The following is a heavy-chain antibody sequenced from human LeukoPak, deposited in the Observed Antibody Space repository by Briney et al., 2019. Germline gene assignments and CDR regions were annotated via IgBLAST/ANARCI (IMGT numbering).Heavy chain of an antibody. V-gene: IGHV1-2*02. Sequence: ASVKVCCKAAGFTLIDYCSHWVRQAPGHGPEWLGWNDPNNWHTNEAPKFQGRVTITRDTSINTASMELSSLPSADTGVYYCARDSTAAAGSCFVCWGQGSLVTVSS. CDR2: NDPNNWHT. D-gene: IGHD6-13*01. J-gene: IGHJ4*02. CDR3: ARDSTAAAGSCFVC. CDR1: GFTLIDYC.